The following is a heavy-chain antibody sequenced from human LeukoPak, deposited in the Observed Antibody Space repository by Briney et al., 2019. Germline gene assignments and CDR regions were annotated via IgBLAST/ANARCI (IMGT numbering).Heavy chain of an antibody. Sequence: GGSLRLSCAASGFTFSSYGMHWVRQAPGKGLEWVAVISYDGSNKYDADSVKGRFTISRDNSKNTLYLQMNSLRAEDTAVYYCARARGGIVVVQYAFDIWGQGTMVTVSS. CDR3: ARARGGIVVVQYAFDI. CDR1: GFTFSSYG. J-gene: IGHJ3*02. D-gene: IGHD3-22*01. CDR2: ISYDGSNK. V-gene: IGHV3-30*03.